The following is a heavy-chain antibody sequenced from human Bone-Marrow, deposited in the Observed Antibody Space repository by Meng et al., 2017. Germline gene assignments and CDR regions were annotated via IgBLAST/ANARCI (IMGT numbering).Heavy chain of an antibody. D-gene: IGHD6-13*01. CDR3: ARDPVAAAGSNRFDN. J-gene: IGHJ4*02. CDR2: LYYSGIT. CDR1: GGPISSINPY. V-gene: IGHV4-39*07. Sequence: ESLKISCTVSGGPISSINPYWAWIRQPPGMGLEWLGSLYYSGITYYNASLKNRHTISVDTSKNQFSLRLQSVTAADTAVYYCARDPVAAAGSNRFDNWGQGTLVTVSS.